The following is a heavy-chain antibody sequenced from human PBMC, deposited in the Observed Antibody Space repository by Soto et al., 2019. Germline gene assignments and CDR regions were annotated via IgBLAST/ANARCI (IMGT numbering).Heavy chain of an antibody. J-gene: IGHJ1*01. D-gene: IGHD1-7*01. V-gene: IGHV4-39*01. CDR3: ATHNWDLDP. Sequence: QLQLQESGPGLVKPSETLSLTCTVSGGSIRSTTYYWGWIRQPPGKGLEWIASIYYSGSTYYNPSLKGRLNISVDMSTNQFSLKLSSVTAADTAVYYCATHNWDLDPWGQGTLVTVSS. CDR1: GGSIRSTTYY. CDR2: IYYSGST.